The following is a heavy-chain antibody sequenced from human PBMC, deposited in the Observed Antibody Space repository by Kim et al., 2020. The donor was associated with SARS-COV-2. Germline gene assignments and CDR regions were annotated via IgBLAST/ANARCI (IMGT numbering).Heavy chain of an antibody. V-gene: IGHV1-3*01. J-gene: IGHJ4*02. Sequence: ASVKVSCKASGYTFTSYAMHWVRQAPGQRLEWMGWINAGNGNTKYSQKFQGRVTITRDTSASTAYMELSSLRSEDTAVYYCARDPVGVWVAGSQFDYWGQGTLVTVSS. D-gene: IGHD6-19*01. CDR2: INAGNGNT. CDR3: ARDPVGVWVAGSQFDY. CDR1: GYTFTSYA.